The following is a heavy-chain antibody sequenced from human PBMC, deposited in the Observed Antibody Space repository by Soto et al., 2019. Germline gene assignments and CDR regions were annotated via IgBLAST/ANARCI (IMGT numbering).Heavy chain of an antibody. Sequence: PSETLSLTCAVYGGSFSGYYWSWIRQPPGKGLEWIGEINHSGSTNYNPSLKSRVTISVDTSKNQFSLKLSSVTAADTAVYYCARRYYYVYPLASFDYWGQGTLLTVSS. CDR2: INHSGST. CDR3: ARRYYYVYPLASFDY. J-gene: IGHJ4*02. V-gene: IGHV4-34*01. D-gene: IGHD3-22*01. CDR1: GGSFSGYY.